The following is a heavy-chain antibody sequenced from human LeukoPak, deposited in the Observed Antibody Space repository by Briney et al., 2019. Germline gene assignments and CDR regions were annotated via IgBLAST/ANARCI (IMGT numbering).Heavy chain of an antibody. CDR3: ARKICTSHCYTLEQYYFDY. CDR2: ISSSSSYI. J-gene: IGHJ4*02. CDR1: GFTFSSYS. V-gene: IGHV3-21*01. Sequence: PGGSLRLSCAASGFTFSSYSMNWVRQAPGKGLEWVSSISSSSSYIYYADSVKGRFTISRDNAKNSLYLQMNSLRAEDTAVYYCARKICTSHCYTLEQYYFDYWGQGTLVTVSS. D-gene: IGHD2-2*02.